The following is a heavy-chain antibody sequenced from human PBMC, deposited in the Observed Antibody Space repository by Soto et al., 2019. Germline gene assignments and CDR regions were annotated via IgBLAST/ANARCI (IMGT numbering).Heavy chain of an antibody. V-gene: IGHV1-18*01. J-gene: IGHJ4*02. CDR1: GYTFTSYG. CDR3: ATYHDDEWESYRHRY. CDR2: ISAYNGNT. D-gene: IGHD3-16*02. Sequence: ASVKVSCKASGYTFTSYGISWVRQAPGQGLEWMGWISAYNGNTNYAQKLQGRVTMTTDTSTSTAYMELRSLRSEDTAVYYCATYHDDEWESYRHRYWGQGTLVTVSS.